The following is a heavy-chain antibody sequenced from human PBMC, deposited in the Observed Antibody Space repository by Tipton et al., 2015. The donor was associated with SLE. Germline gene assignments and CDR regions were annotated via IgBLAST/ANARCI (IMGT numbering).Heavy chain of an antibody. CDR1: GGSISSSSYY. V-gene: IGHV4-39*07. CDR3: ASPSITGTSGWFDP. D-gene: IGHD1-20*01. J-gene: IGHJ5*02. CDR2: IYYSGST. Sequence: TLSLTCTVSGGSISSSSYYWGWIRQPPGEGLEWIGSIYYSGSTYYNPSLKSRVTISVDTSKNQFSLKLSSVTAADTAVYYCASPSITGTSGWFDPWGQGTLVTVSS.